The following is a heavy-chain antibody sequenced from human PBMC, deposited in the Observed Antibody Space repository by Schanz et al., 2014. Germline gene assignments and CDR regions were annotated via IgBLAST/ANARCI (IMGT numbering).Heavy chain of an antibody. V-gene: IGHV3-23*04. J-gene: IGHJ3*02. Sequence: VQLVESGGGVVQPGGSLRLSCAASGFTFSSYLMSWVRQAPGKGLEWVSGIGGSGGSTDYADSVKGRFTISRDNSKNTVHLQMNSLRAEDTAVYFCAKDRWRATVDIWGQGTKVTVSS. CDR2: IGGSGGST. D-gene: IGHD4-4*01. CDR1: GFTFSSYL. CDR3: AKDRWRATVDI.